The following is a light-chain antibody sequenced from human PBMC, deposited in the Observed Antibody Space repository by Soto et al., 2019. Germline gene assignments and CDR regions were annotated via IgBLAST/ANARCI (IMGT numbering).Light chain of an antibody. V-gene: IGLV2-14*01. CDR1: SSDVGAYNS. Sequence: QSVLTQPASVSGSPGQSITISCTGTSSDVGAYNSVSWYQQHPGKAPKVMIYDVTDRPSGVSYRFSGSKSGNTASLTISGLQADDEADYYCSSYTTSNTVVFGGGTKLTVL. CDR3: SSYTTSNTVV. CDR2: DVT. J-gene: IGLJ2*01.